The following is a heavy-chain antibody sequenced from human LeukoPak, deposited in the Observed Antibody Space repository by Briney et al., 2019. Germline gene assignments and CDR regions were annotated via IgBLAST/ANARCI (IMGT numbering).Heavy chain of an antibody. J-gene: IGHJ4*02. CDR1: GYTFTSHG. CDR2: ISAYNGNT. Sequence: ASVTVSCKASGYTFTSHGISWVRQAPGQGLEGMGWISAYNGNTNYAQKLQGRVTMTTDTSTSTAYMELRSLRSDDTAVYYCARELTGDYVWGSYRYHYFDYWGQGTLVTVSS. V-gene: IGHV1-18*01. CDR3: ARELTGDYVWGSYRYHYFDY. D-gene: IGHD3-16*02.